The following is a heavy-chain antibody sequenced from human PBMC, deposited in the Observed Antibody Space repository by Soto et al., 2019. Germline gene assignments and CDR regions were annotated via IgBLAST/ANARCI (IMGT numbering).Heavy chain of an antibody. J-gene: IGHJ4*02. V-gene: IGHV3-23*01. Sequence: PGGSLRLSCAASGFSFSRYAMMWVRQAPGKGREWVAGMTGSGGDIRYADSVKGRFTISKDNSKNTLYLQMNSLRAEDTAIYYCAKDAVYNDGLWLVANWGQGTLVTVSS. CDR2: MTGSGGDI. D-gene: IGHD5-12*01. CDR3: AKDAVYNDGLWLVAN. CDR1: GFSFSRYA.